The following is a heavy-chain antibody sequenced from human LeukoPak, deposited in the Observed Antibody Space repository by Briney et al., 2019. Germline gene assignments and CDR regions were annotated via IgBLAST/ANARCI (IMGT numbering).Heavy chain of an antibody. CDR1: GYTFSNYW. CDR3: ARPDDNADYILSY. V-gene: IGHV5-51*01. Sequence: GESLKISCKGSGYTFSNYWIGWVRQMPGKGLEYLGIIYPGDSDTKYSPAFEGHITISVDKSITTAYLQWSSLKTSDTAMYYCARPDDNADYILSYWGQGTLVTVSS. J-gene: IGHJ1*01. CDR2: IYPGDSDT. D-gene: IGHD4-17*01.